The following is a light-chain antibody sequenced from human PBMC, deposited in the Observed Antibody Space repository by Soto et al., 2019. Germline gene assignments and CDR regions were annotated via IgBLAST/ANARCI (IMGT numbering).Light chain of an antibody. CDR3: QQSYSTPLCT. CDR1: QSISNF. Sequence: DIQMTQSPSSLSASVGDRVTITCRAGQSISNFLNWYQQKPGKAPKLLIYAASSLQSGVPSRFSGSGSGTDFTLTISSLLPEDFATYYCQQSYSTPLCTFGQGTKLEIK. J-gene: IGKJ2*02. CDR2: AAS. V-gene: IGKV1-39*01.